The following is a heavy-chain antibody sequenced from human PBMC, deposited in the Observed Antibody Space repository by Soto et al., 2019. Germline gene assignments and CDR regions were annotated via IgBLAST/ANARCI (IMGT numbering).Heavy chain of an antibody. V-gene: IGHV3-9*01. Sequence: EVQLVESGGGLIQPGRSLRLSCAASGFTFDDYAMHWVRQAPGKGLEWVSGISWNSGSIGYADSVKGRFTISRDNAKNSLYLQMNSLRAEDTALYYCANSGGYWGQGTLVTVSS. CDR1: GFTFDDYA. D-gene: IGHD3-10*01. CDR2: ISWNSGSI. CDR3: ANSGGY. J-gene: IGHJ4*02.